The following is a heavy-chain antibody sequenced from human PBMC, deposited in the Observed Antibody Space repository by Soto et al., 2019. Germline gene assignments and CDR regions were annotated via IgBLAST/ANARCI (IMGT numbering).Heavy chain of an antibody. Sequence: PGGSLRLSCAASGFTFSSYARSWVRQAPGKGLEWVSAISGSGGSTYYADSVKGRFTISRDNSKNTLYLQMNSLRAEDTAVYYCASRGYSGYDNYYYYYYMDVWGKGTTVTVSS. CDR2: ISGSGGST. V-gene: IGHV3-23*01. J-gene: IGHJ6*03. D-gene: IGHD5-12*01. CDR3: ASRGYSGYDNYYYYYYMDV. CDR1: GFTFSSYA.